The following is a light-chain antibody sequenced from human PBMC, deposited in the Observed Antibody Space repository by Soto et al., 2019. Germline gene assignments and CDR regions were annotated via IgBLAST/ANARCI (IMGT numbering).Light chain of an antibody. V-gene: IGKV1-39*01. CDR3: QQTYNPPPT. CDR2: AAS. J-gene: IGKJ1*01. Sequence: DIQMTQSPSSLSSSVGDRVTITCRASQNINSYLNWYQQKPGKAPQLLIYAASNLQSGVPSRFSGSGSGTDFTLTISNLQLEDFATYYCQQTYNPPPTFGQGTKVEIK. CDR1: QNINSY.